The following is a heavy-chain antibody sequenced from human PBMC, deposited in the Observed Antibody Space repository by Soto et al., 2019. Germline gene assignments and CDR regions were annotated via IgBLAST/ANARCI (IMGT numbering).Heavy chain of an antibody. CDR1: GFTFSTYW. D-gene: IGHD3-10*01. CDR2: INSDGSST. Sequence: EVQLVESGGGLVQPGGSLRLSCAASGFTFSTYWIHWVRQAPGKGLVWVSRINSDGSSTNYADSVKGRFTISRDNAKNTLFLQLTRGRAEERAVYYCARDRWGGGRDMDVWGQGTTVTVSS. V-gene: IGHV3-74*01. CDR3: ARDRWGGGRDMDV. J-gene: IGHJ6*02.